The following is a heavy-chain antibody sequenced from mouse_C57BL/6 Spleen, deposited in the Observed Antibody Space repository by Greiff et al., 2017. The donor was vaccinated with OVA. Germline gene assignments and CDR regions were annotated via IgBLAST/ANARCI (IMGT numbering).Heavy chain of an antibody. J-gene: IGHJ2*01. V-gene: IGHV5-9*01. CDR2: ISGGGGNT. CDR3: ARQLRLHFDY. D-gene: IGHD3-2*02. CDR1: GFTFSSYT. Sequence: EVHLVESGGGLVKPGGSLKLSCAASGFTFSSYTMSWVRQTPEQRLEWVATISGGGGNTYYPDSVKGRFTISRDNAKNTLYLQMSSLRSEDTALYYCARQLRLHFDYWGQGTTLTVSS.